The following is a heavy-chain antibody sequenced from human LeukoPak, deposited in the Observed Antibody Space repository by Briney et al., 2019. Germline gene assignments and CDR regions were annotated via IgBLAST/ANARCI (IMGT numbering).Heavy chain of an antibody. Sequence: GESLKISCQSSGYSFSAYWITWVRQMPGKGLEWMGRIDPSDSHINYSASFQGHVTISVDKSISTAYLQWSSLKASDTAMYYCASVYAGDFDYWGQGTLVTVSS. CDR3: ASVYAGDFDY. D-gene: IGHD2-8*01. CDR2: IDPSDSHI. V-gene: IGHV5-10-1*01. CDR1: GYSFSAYW. J-gene: IGHJ4*02.